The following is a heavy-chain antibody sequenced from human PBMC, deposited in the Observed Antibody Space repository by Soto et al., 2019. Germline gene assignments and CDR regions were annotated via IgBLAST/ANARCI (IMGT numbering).Heavy chain of an antibody. CDR3: ARAPPSVVPAAINLNYYYYGMDV. CDR2: IIPIFGTA. J-gene: IGHJ6*02. V-gene: IGHV1-69*13. D-gene: IGHD2-2*02. Sequence: SVKVSCKASRGTFSSYASSWVRQAPGQGLEWMGGIIPIFGTANYAQKFQGRVTITADESTSTAYMELSSLRSEDTAVYYCARAPPSVVPAAINLNYYYYGMDVWGQGTTVTVSS. CDR1: RGTFSSYA.